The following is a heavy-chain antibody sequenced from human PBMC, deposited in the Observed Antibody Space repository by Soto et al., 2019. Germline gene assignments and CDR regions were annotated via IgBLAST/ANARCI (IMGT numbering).Heavy chain of an antibody. J-gene: IGHJ6*02. Sequence: GASVKVSCKASGGTFSSYAISWVRQAPGQGLEWMGGIIPIFGTANYAQKFQGRVTITADKSTSTAYMELSSLRSEDTAVYYCARYTAMVTITTRDVYYYYGMDVWCQGTTVTVSS. CDR3: ARYTAMVTITTRDVYYYYGMDV. D-gene: IGHD5-18*01. V-gene: IGHV1-69*06. CDR2: IIPIFGTA. CDR1: GGTFSSYA.